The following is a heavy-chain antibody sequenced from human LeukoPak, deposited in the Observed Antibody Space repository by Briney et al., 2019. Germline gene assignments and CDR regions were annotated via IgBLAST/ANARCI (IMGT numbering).Heavy chain of an antibody. CDR2: IYTSEPT. V-gene: IGHV4-4*09. Sequence: SETLSLTCTVSGASISSYYWSWIRQPPGKGLEWIGYIYTSEPTNFNPALRSRVTISIDTSKNPVSLRLSSVTAADPALYYCARHRSPSSLSFFDIWGQGMLVIVSS. CDR3: ARHRSPSSLSFFDI. D-gene: IGHD2-2*01. CDR1: GASISSYY. J-gene: IGHJ4*02.